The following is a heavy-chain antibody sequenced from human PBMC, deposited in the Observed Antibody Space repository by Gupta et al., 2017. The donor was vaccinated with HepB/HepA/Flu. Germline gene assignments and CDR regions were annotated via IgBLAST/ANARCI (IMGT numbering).Heavy chain of an antibody. CDR1: GDSVSSNSPP. Sequence: VQLQQSCPGLVKPSPTLSLPCAFSGDSVSSNSPPWNCIRPSPSRRLEWLGRTYYTSKWYNDYAVAGKSRITINPDTSKNLFSLQLNSVTTEDTAVYYCAIDTEYNWKDGYFDYGGQVTLVTVYS. V-gene: IGHV6-1*01. D-gene: IGHD1-20*01. CDR2: TYYTSKWYN. CDR3: AIDTEYNWKDGYFDY. J-gene: IGHJ4*02.